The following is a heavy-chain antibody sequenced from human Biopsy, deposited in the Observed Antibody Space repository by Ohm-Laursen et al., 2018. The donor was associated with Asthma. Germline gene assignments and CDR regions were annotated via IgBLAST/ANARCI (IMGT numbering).Heavy chain of an antibody. V-gene: IGHV4-30-2*01. CDR2: PLHSGDP. D-gene: IGHD3-9*01. CDR1: DASINSGGYS. CDR3: ARMNTLIQAANYFSYAMDV. Sequence: TLSLTCAVSDASINSGGYSWDWIRQPPREGPELISYPLHSGDPYSNPSLKSRVTISVDRSQRQFSLKVNSVTAADTAVYYCARMNTLIQAANYFSYAMDVWGQGTTVTVSS. J-gene: IGHJ6*02.